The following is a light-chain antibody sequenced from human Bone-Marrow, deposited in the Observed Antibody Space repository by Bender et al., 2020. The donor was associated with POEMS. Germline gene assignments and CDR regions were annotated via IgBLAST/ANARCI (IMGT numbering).Light chain of an antibody. CDR2: EVS. CDR3: GSFDDTNNSAM. Sequence: QSALTQPPSASGSPGQSVSISCTGSSSDVGDNNYVSWYQQHPGKAPKLMIFEVSSRPSGVPDRFSGSKSANTAFLTVSGLQAEDEADYYCGSFDDTNNSAMFGGGTKLTVL. J-gene: IGLJ3*02. CDR1: SSDVGDNNY. V-gene: IGLV2-8*01.